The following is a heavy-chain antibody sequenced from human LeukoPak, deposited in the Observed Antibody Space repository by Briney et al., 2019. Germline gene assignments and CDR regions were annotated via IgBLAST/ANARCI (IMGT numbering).Heavy chain of an antibody. CDR3: ARDPSATDVN. CDR1: GYTFSGYY. Sequence: SVKVSCKASGYTFSGYYMHWMRQAPGQGLEWMGGIIPIFGTANYAQKFQGRVTITADESTSTAYMELSSLRYEDTAVYYCARDPSATDVNWGQGTLVIVSS. J-gene: IGHJ4*02. V-gene: IGHV1-69*13. CDR2: IIPIFGTA.